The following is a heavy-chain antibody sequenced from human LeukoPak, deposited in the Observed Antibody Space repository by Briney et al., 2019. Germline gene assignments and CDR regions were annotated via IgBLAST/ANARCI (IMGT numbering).Heavy chain of an antibody. J-gene: IGHJ5*02. Sequence: PAETLSLTCSVSGGSVSSNYWAWLRQPPGKGLEWIGSIYHSGSTYYNPSLKSRVTISVDTSKNQFSLKLSSVTAADTAVYYCARDHTRTSYYGSGSYYATWGQGTLVTVSS. CDR3: ARDHTRTSYYGSGSYYAT. CDR1: GGSVSSNY. CDR2: IYHSGST. V-gene: IGHV4-38-2*02. D-gene: IGHD3-10*01.